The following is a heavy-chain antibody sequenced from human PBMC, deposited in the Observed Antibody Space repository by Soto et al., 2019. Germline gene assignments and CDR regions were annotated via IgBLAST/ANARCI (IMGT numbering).Heavy chain of an antibody. Sequence: QVQLQESGPGLVKPSQTLSLTCTVSGDSISRGGYYWNWLRQHPRKGLEWIGYIYHRVSTLYNPSLKSRAPISVDTSTKGLSLELSNVTAADTAVYYCARDCAGAYGLGCFDPWGQGILVTVSS. J-gene: IGHJ5*02. CDR3: ARDCAGAYGLGCFDP. CDR1: GDSISRGGYY. V-gene: IGHV4-31*03. CDR2: IYHRVST. D-gene: IGHD2-21*01.